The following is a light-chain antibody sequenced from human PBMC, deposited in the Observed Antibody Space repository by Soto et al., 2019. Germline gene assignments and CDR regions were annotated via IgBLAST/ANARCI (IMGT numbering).Light chain of an antibody. CDR2: GAS. J-gene: IGKJ2*01. CDR1: QSVSSSY. Sequence: EIVLTQSPGTLSLSPGERATLSCRASQSVSSSYLAWYQQKPGQAPRLLIYGASSRATGIPDRFSGSGSGTDFTLTINRLEPEDFAVYYCQQYGSSPNTFGQGTKVEIE. V-gene: IGKV3-20*01. CDR3: QQYGSSPNT.